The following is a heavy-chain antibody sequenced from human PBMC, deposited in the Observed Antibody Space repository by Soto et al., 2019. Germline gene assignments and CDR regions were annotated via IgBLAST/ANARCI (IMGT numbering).Heavy chain of an antibody. J-gene: IGHJ1*01. CDR1: GGSISSSSYY. CDR3: ASPLEETRYYVIFTGYYREAPLLPPSAEYFQH. Sequence: PSETLSLTCTVSGGSISSSSYYWGWIRQPPGKGLKWIGSIYYSGSTYYNPSLKNRVTISVDTSKNQISKKLSSVTAADTDEKNCASPLEETRYYVIFTGYYREAPLLPPSAEYFQHWGQGTLVTVS. D-gene: IGHD3-9*01. CDR2: IYYSGST. V-gene: IGHV4-39*01.